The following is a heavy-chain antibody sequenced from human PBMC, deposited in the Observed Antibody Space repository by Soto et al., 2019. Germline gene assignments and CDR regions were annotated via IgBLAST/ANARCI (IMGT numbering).Heavy chain of an antibody. CDR3: ARENWHFDY. CDR2: VNPINGNT. Sequence: QVQLVQSGAEVKKPGASVKVSCKTSGYSFGEFRMHWVRQAPGQGLEWMGWVNPINGNTNYAQDFQGRVPMTRDASTKTVYMELSSLTSDDTSTVYCARENWHFDYWGPGTLITVSS. CDR1: GYSFGEFR. V-gene: IGHV1-2*02. J-gene: IGHJ4*02.